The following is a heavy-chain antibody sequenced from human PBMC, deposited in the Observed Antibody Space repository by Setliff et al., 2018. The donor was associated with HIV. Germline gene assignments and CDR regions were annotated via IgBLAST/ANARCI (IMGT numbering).Heavy chain of an antibody. D-gene: IGHD3-3*01. V-gene: IGHV4-38-2*01. CDR2: IYHSGST. CDR3: ARRFLEWFPPSYFYYYMDV. CDR1: SYSISGGYY. Sequence: PSETLSLTCAVSSYSISGGYYWGWIRQPPGKGLEWIGSIYHSGSTYYNPSLKSRVTISVETSKNQFSLKLSSVTAADTAVYYCARRFLEWFPPSYFYYYMDVWGKGTTVTVSS. J-gene: IGHJ6*03.